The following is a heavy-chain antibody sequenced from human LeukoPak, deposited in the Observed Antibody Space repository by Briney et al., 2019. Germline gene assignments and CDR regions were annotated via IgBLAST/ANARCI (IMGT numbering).Heavy chain of an antibody. V-gene: IGHV4-38-2*02. CDR3: AREMYYYGSGSQEYYYYMDV. Sequence: SETLSLTCTVSGYSISSGYYWGWIRQPPGQGLEWIGNIYHSGSTFYNPSLKSRVTTSVDTSKNQFSLKLSSVTAADTAVYYCAREMYYYGSGSQEYYYYMDVWGKGTTVTVSS. CDR2: IYHSGST. CDR1: GYSISSGYY. D-gene: IGHD3-10*01. J-gene: IGHJ6*03.